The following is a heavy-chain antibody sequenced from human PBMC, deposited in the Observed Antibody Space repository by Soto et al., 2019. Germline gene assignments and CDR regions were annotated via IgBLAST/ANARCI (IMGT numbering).Heavy chain of an antibody. V-gene: IGHV4-31*03. D-gene: IGHD2-21*01. CDR1: GAALNSGNYS. CDR3: ASLRIATNNYKWFDP. CDR2: IYVTGAV. J-gene: IGHJ5*02. Sequence: PSETLSLTCSVSGAALNSGNYSWSWIRQVPGKGLEWIGHIYVTGAVDYNPSLRDRITISQDTSERQFSLNLRLVTAADTAVYYCASLRIATNNYKWFDPWGQGTLVTVSS.